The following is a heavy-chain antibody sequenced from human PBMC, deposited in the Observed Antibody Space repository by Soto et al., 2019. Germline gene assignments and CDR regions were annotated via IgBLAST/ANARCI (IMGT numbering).Heavy chain of an antibody. J-gene: IGHJ5*02. CDR1: GGTFSSYA. Sequence: QVQLVQSGAEVKKPGSSVKVSCKASGGTFSSYAISWVRQAPGQGLEWMGGIIPIFGTANYAQKFQGRVTITADESTSTDYMELSSLRSEGTAVYYCARGEPNYGDYVLNWFDPWGQGTLVTVSS. CDR2: IIPIFGTA. V-gene: IGHV1-69*01. CDR3: ARGEPNYGDYVLNWFDP. D-gene: IGHD4-17*01.